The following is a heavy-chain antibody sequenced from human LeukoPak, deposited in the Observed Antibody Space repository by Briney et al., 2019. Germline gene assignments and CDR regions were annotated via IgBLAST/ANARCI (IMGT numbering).Heavy chain of an antibody. CDR1: GGTFSSYA. J-gene: IGHJ4*02. CDR2: IIPILGIA. Sequence: ASVKVSCKASGGTFSSYAISWVRQAPGQGLEWMGRIIPILGIANYAQKFQGRVTITADKSTSTAYMELSSLRSEDTAVYYCARATVGYYDSSGYYTLYYFDYWGQGTLVTVSS. V-gene: IGHV1-69*04. CDR3: ARATVGYYDSSGYYTLYYFDY. D-gene: IGHD3-22*01.